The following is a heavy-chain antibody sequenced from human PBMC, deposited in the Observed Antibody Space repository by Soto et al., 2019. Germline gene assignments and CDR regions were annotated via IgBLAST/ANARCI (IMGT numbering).Heavy chain of an antibody. V-gene: IGHV3-21*01. D-gene: IGHD5-18*01. CDR3: ARDVDTAMVPDY. CDR1: GFTFSSYS. Sequence: GGSLRLSCAASGFTFSSYSMNWVRQAPGKGLEWVSSISSSSSYIYYADSVKGRFTISRYNAKNSLYLQMNSLRAEDTAVYYCARDVDTAMVPDYWGQGTLVTVSS. J-gene: IGHJ4*02. CDR2: ISSSSSYI.